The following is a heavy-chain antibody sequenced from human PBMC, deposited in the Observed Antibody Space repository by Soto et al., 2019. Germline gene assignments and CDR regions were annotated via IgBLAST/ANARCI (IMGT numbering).Heavy chain of an antibody. D-gene: IGHD5-12*01. J-gene: IGHJ4*02. Sequence: QVHLVQSGAEVKKAGSSVKVSCKAPGGTFKNNGISWVRQAPGQGLEWMGGIIPVFGTTNYAQKFQGRLTITAEDFTSTVYMELSRLRYEDTAVYYCARENGVAVATILSYFDYWGPGTLVTVSS. V-gene: IGHV1-69*01. CDR1: GGTFKNNG. CDR3: ARENGVAVATILSYFDY. CDR2: IIPVFGTT.